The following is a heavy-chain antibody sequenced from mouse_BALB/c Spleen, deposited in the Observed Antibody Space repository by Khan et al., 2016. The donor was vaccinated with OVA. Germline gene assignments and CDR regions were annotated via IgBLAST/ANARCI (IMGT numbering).Heavy chain of an antibody. CDR2: IDPFNGGN. V-gene: IGHV1-34*01. Sequence: VQLKESGPELMKPGASVKISCKASGYSFTTYYMHWVKQSHGKSLEWIGYIDPFNGGNDYNQKFKGKATLTVDKSSSTAYMHLRSLTSEDSAVYYCARGTFDYWGQGTLVTVSA. J-gene: IGHJ3*01. D-gene: IGHD3-3*01. CDR1: GYSFTTYY. CDR3: ARGTFDY.